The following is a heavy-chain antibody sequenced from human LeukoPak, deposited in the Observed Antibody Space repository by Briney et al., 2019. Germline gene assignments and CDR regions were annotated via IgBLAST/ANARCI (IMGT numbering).Heavy chain of an antibody. J-gene: IGHJ4*02. D-gene: IGHD6-13*01. V-gene: IGHV1-24*01. Sequence: ASVKVSCKVSGYTLTELSMHWVRQAPGKGLEWMGGFDPEDGETIYAQKFQGRVTMTEDTSTDTAYMEPSSLRSEDTAVYYCATGFVGAAAEVNWGQGTLVTVSS. CDR2: FDPEDGET. CDR1: GYTLTELS. CDR3: ATGFVGAAAEVN.